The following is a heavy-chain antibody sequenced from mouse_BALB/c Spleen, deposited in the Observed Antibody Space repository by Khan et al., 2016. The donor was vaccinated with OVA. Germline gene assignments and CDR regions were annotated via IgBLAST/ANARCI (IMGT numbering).Heavy chain of an antibody. CDR2: ISYSGNT. V-gene: IGHV3-2*02. CDR1: GYSITSEFA. J-gene: IGHJ3*01. D-gene: IGHD2-4*01. CDR3: ARKDYYDYDPFPY. Sequence: EVELVESGPGLVKPSQSLSLTCTVTGYSITSEFAWNWIRQFPGNKLEWMGYISYSGNTRYNPFLKSLISITRDTSRNQFFLQLNSVTTEDTATYYCARKDYYDYDPFPYWGQGTLVTVSA.